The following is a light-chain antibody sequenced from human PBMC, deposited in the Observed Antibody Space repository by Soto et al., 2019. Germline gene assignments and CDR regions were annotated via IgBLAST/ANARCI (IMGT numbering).Light chain of an antibody. CDR2: EVS. CDR1: SSDVGGYNY. CDR3: SSYARSNTLV. V-gene: IGLV2-8*01. Sequence: QSALTQPPSASGSPGQSGTISCTGTSSDVGGYNYVSWYQQHPGKAPKLMIYEVSKRPSGVPDRFSGSKSGNTASLTVSGLQAEDEADYYCSSYARSNTLVFGGGTKLTVL. J-gene: IGLJ2*01.